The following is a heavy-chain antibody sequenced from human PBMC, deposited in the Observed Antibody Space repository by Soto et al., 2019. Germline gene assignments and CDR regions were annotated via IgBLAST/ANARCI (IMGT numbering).Heavy chain of an antibody. D-gene: IGHD1-20*01. CDR2: IYSGGST. Sequence: PGGSLTPSCAASALTVSSNYMSWVRQAPGKGLEWVSVIYSGGSTYYADSVKGRFTISRDNSKNTLYLQMNSLRAEDTAVYYCARGPYNGLIDYWGQGTLVTVSS. V-gene: IGHV3-53*01. J-gene: IGHJ4*02. CDR1: ALTVSSNY. CDR3: ARGPYNGLIDY.